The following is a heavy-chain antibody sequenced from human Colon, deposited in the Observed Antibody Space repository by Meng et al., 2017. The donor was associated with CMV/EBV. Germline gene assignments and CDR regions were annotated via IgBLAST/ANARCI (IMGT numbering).Heavy chain of an antibody. CDR1: SDSVSTSIYY. CDR3: VRDSKWLNWFAP. CDR2: IYYTGYT. D-gene: IGHD5-12*01. J-gene: IGHJ5*02. V-gene: IGHV4-39*07. Sequence: GSLRLSCSVSSDSVSTSIYYWGWVRQAPGKALEWIGSIYYTGYTSFNPSLKSRVNISLDTSKNQFSLTVKSLTAADSAVYYCVRDSKWLNWFAPWGQGTLVTVSS.